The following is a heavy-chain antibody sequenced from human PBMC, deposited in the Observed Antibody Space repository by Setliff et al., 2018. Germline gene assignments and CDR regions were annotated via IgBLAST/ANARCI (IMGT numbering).Heavy chain of an antibody. D-gene: IGHD2-21*01. V-gene: IGHV4-38-2*01. CDR1: GSAISSGHY. J-gene: IGHJ6*03. CDR3: ARGLEGEDYFYYMDV. Sequence: SETLSLTCAVSGSAISSGHYWGWIRQPPGKGLEWIGSINYNPSLKSRVTMSVDKSKNQFSLKLTSVTAADTAVYYCARGLEGEDYFYYMDVWGKGNTVTVSS. CDR2: IN.